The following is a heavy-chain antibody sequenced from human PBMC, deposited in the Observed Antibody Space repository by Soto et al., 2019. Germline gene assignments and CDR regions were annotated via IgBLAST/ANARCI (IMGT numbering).Heavy chain of an antibody. CDR3: ARDNSQNCGTESPSSCCEP. J-gene: IGHJ5*02. V-gene: IGHV1-46*01. CDR1: RFSFSDYF. D-gene: IGHD1-1*01. CDR2: INPSCHSR. Sequence: ASVKVSCKASRFSFSDYFIHCVRQAPGQGLEWMGIINPSCHSRNYAQKFQGRVTITRDTSTSTVYMDLSSLRYEDTAVYYCARDNSQNCGTESPSSCCEPWGKGNGVSVPS.